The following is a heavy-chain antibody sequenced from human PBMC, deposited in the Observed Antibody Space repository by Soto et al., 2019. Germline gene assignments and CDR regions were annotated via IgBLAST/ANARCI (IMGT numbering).Heavy chain of an antibody. CDR1: GGTFSSYA. V-gene: IGHV1-69*13. Sequence: ASVKVSCKASGGTFSSYAISWVRQAPGQGLEWMGGIIPIFGTANYAQKFQGRVTITADESTSTAYMELSSLRSEDTAVYYCARDVGDYYDSSGYYYSAVYWGQGTLVTVSS. CDR3: ARDVGDYYDSSGYYYSAVY. D-gene: IGHD3-22*01. J-gene: IGHJ4*02. CDR2: IIPIFGTA.